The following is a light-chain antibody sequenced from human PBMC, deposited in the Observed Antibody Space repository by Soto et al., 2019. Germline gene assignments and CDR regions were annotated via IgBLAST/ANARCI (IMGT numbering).Light chain of an antibody. Sequence: EVVLTQSPGTLSLSPGERNTLSCRASQSVSSSYLAWYQQKPGQAPRLLIYAASSRATGIPDRFSGSGSGTDFTLTISRLEPEDFAVYYCQQYGSSRWTFGQGTKVEIK. V-gene: IGKV3-20*01. J-gene: IGKJ1*01. CDR2: AAS. CDR3: QQYGSSRWT. CDR1: QSVSSSY.